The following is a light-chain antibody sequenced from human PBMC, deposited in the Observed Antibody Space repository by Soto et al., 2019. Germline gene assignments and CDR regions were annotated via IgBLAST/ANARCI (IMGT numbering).Light chain of an antibody. Sequence: VLTQSPGNLSLSPGERATLSCRASQSVSSSYLAWYQQKPGQAPRLLIYDASSRATGIPDRFIGSGSGTDFTLTISRLEPEDFAVYYCQQSPRTFGQGTKVDIK. CDR1: QSVSSSY. J-gene: IGKJ1*01. CDR2: DAS. V-gene: IGKV3-20*01. CDR3: QQSPRT.